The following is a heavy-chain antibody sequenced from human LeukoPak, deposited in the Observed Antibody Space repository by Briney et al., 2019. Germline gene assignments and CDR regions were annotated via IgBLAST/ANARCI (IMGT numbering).Heavy chain of an antibody. CDR2: NYYSGTT. J-gene: IGHJ4*02. D-gene: IGHD2-21*02. CDR1: GASFTSNY. CDR3: ARLDCGGDCFVDY. Sequence: PSETLSLTCTVSGASFTSNYWSWIRQPPGKGLEWIGYNYYSGTTTYNPSLERRVSMSVDMSKTQFSLSLNSVTATDTAVYYCARLDCGGDCFVDYWGQGTLVTVSS. V-gene: IGHV4-59*08.